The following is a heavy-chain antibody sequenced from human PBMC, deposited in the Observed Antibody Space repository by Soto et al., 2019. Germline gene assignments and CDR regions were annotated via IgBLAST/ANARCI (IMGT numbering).Heavy chain of an antibody. CDR1: GGSISSYY. V-gene: IGHV4-59*01. D-gene: IGHD4-17*01. CDR3: ARVSRVTSDYYYYYGMDV. J-gene: IGHJ6*02. Sequence: KPSETLSLTCTVSGGSISSYYWSWIRQPPGKRLEWIGYIYYSGSTNYNPSLKSRVTISVDTSKNQFSLKLSSVTAADTAVYYCARVSRVTSDYYYYYGMDVWGQGTTVTVSS. CDR2: IYYSGST.